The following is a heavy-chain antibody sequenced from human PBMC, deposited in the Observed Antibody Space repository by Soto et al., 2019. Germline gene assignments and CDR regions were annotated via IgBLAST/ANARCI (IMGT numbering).Heavy chain of an antibody. V-gene: IGHV1-8*01. D-gene: IGHD2-15*01. CDR1: GYTFTSYD. CDR2: MNPNSGNT. CDR3: ARHSRRVYCSGGSCYSELNWFDP. Sequence: ASVKVSCKASGYTFTSYDINWVRQATGQGLEWMGWMNPNSGNTGYAQKFQGRVTMTRNTSISTAYMELSSLRSEDTAVYYCARHSRRVYCSGGSCYSELNWFDPWGQGTLVTSPQ. J-gene: IGHJ5*02.